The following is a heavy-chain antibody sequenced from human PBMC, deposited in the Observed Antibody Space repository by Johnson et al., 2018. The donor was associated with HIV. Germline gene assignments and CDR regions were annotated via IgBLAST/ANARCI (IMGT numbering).Heavy chain of an antibody. J-gene: IGHJ3*02. V-gene: IGHV3-30-3*01. CDR3: ARVQWLILDAFDI. CDR2: ISYDGSNK. CDR1: GFTFSSYA. Sequence: QVQLVESGGDLVQPGGSLRLSCAASGFTFSSYAMHWVRQAPGKGLEWVSVISYDGSNKYYAASVKGRFTISRDNSKNTLYLQMNSLRAEDTAVYYCARVQWLILDAFDIWGQGTMVTVSS. D-gene: IGHD6-19*01.